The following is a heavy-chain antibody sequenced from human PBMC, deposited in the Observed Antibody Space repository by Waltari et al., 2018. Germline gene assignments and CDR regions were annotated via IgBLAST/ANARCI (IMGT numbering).Heavy chain of an antibody. J-gene: IGHJ3*02. D-gene: IGHD6-19*01. CDR2: IHYIGDT. Sequence: QLQLQESGPGLGEPSETLSLTCTASGDSISNNNYYWGWIRQPRGTGLQWIGSIHYIGDTYYSSSLKSRVIISVDTSNNQFSLRLTSGTAADTAIYFCARNQRGWFDAFDIWGQGTAVTVSS. CDR1: GDSISNNNYY. CDR3: ARNQRGWFDAFDI. V-gene: IGHV4-39*07.